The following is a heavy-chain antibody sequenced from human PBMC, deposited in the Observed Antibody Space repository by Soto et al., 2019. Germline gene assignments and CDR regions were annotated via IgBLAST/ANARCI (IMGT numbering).Heavy chain of an antibody. CDR3: ARGPPVGSPHYYFDY. CDR1: GYTFTSYA. CDR2: INPNSGGT. V-gene: IGHV1-2*04. D-gene: IGHD1-26*01. Sequence: ASVKVSCKASGYTFTSYAMHWVRQAPGQGLEWMGWINPNSGGTNYAQKFRGWVAMTRDTSTSTAYMELNRLTSDDTAVYYCARGPPVGSPHYYFDYWPQGTLVTVSS. J-gene: IGHJ4*02.